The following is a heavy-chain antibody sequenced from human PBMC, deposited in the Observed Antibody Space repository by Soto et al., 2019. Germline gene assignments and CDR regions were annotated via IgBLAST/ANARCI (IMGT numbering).Heavy chain of an antibody. CDR1: GGSISSGDYY. CDR2: IYYSGST. CDR3: ARDRTLRGVHYYYGMDV. V-gene: IGHV4-30-4*02. D-gene: IGHD3-10*01. Sequence: PSETLSLTCTVSGGSISSGDYYWSWIRQPPGKGLEWIGYIYYSGSTYYNPSLKSRVTISVDTSKNQFSLKLSSVTAADTAVYYCARDRTLRGVHYYYGMDVWDQGTTVTVSS. J-gene: IGHJ6*02.